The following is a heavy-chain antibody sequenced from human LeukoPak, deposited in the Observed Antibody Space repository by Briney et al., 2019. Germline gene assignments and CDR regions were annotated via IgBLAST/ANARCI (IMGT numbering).Heavy chain of an antibody. J-gene: IGHJ4*02. CDR3: VRNLAVAGTCFDS. D-gene: IGHD6-19*01. CDR1: GLTFRNYC. CDR2: IKQDGSDR. V-gene: IGHV3-7*03. Sequence: GGTLRLSCVASGLTFRNYCMSWVRHVPGTGLEWVVNIKQDGSDRNYVTSVRGRFTISRDNAESSLYLQMNSLRAEDTAVYYCVRNLAVAGTCFDSWGQGTPVTVSS.